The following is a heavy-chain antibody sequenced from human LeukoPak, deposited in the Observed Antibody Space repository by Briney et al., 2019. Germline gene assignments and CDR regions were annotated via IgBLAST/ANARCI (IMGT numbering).Heavy chain of an antibody. D-gene: IGHD1-20*01. CDR3: ARAGPLTGTHEGVWFDP. Sequence: SQTLSLTCTVSGGSISSGDYYWSWIRQPPGKGLEWIGYIYYSGSTYYNPSLKSRVTISVDTSKNQFSLKLSSVTAADTAVYYCARAGPLTGTHEGVWFDPWGQGTLVTVSS. CDR1: GGSISSGDYY. V-gene: IGHV4-30-4*01. J-gene: IGHJ5*02. CDR2: IYYSGST.